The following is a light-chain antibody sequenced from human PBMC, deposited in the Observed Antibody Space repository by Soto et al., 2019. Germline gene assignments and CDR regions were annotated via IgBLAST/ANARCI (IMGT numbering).Light chain of an antibody. Sequence: DIQMTQSPSSLSASVGDRVTITCRSSQGISNCLAWYQQKPGKDPRLLISAASTLQSGVPSRFSGSGSGTDFNLSITSLQPEDVATYYCQKYSSVITFGQGTRREI. CDR2: AAS. CDR1: QGISNC. CDR3: QKYSSVIT. J-gene: IGKJ5*01. V-gene: IGKV1-27*01.